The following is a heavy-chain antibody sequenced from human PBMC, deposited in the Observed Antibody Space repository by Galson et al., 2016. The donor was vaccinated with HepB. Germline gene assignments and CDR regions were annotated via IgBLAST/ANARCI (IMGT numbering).Heavy chain of an antibody. Sequence: SLRLSCAVSGFSVSDNFMSWVRLAPGKGLVWVSTLYSAGGTYYAHSIKGRATISRDISNNTLFLEVKRLRVEDTAVYYCTKSNTAIFPSYYYYGMDVWGQGTAVTVSS. CDR2: LYSAGGT. D-gene: IGHD5-18*01. J-gene: IGHJ6*02. CDR3: TKSNTAIFPSYYYYGMDV. CDR1: GFSVSDNF. V-gene: IGHV3-53*01.